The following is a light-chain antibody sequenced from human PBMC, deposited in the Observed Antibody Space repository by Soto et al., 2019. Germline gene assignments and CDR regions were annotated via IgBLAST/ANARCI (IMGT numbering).Light chain of an antibody. V-gene: IGKV1-5*03. Sequence: DIQMTQSPSTLSASVGDRVTITCRATQSISSWLAWYQQKPGKAPKLLIYKASSLESGVPSRFSGSGSGTDFTLTISSLQPDDFATYYCQQYNSWWTFGQGTKVEI. CDR2: KAS. CDR1: QSISSW. CDR3: QQYNSWWT. J-gene: IGKJ1*01.